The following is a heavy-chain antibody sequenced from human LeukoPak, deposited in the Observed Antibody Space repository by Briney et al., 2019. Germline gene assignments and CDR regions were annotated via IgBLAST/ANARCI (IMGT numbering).Heavy chain of an antibody. CDR2: TRNKANGGTA. J-gene: IGHJ4*02. CDR1: GFTFSDYA. Sequence: PGRSLRLSCTASGFTFSDYAMTWVRQAPGKGLEWVGFTRNKANGGTADYAASVKGRFTISRDDSKTIAYLQMNSLKTEDTAVYFCSRAYSTGWLGINDYWGQGVLVTVSS. CDR3: SRAYSTGWLGINDY. V-gene: IGHV3-49*04. D-gene: IGHD6-19*01.